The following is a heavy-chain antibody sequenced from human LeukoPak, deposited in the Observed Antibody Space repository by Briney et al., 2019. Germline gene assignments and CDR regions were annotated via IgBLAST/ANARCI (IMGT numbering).Heavy chain of an antibody. J-gene: IGHJ4*02. D-gene: IGHD3-10*01. V-gene: IGHV4-59*01. Sequence: SETLSLTCTVSGGSISSYYWSWIRQPPGKGLEWIGYIYYSGSTNYNPSLKSRVTISVDTSKNQFSLKLSSVTAADTAVYYCARVVTYGSALYFDYWGQGTLVTVSS. CDR3: ARVVTYGSALYFDY. CDR1: GGSISSYY. CDR2: IYYSGST.